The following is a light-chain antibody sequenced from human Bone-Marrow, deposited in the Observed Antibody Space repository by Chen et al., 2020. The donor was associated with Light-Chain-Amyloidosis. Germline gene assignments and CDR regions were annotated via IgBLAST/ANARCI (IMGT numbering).Light chain of an antibody. Sequence: SYELTQPPSVSVSPGQTPRITCSGDDLPTKYAYWYQQKPGQAPVLGIHRDTERPSGISERFSGSSSGTTATLTISGVQAEDEADYHCQSADSSGTYEVIFGGGTKLTV. CDR3: QSADSSGTYEVI. CDR2: RDT. CDR1: DLPTKY. V-gene: IGLV3-25*03. J-gene: IGLJ2*01.